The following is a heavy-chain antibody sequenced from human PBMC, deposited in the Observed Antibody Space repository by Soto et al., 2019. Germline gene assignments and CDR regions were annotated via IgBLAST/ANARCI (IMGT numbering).Heavy chain of an antibody. Sequence: GGSLRLSCAASGFTFSSYGMHWVRQAPGKGLEWVAVIWYDGSNKYYADSVKGRFTISRDNSKNTLYLQMNSLRAEDTAVYHCARVHPIAVAGLYYYYGMDVWGQGTTVTVS. CDR2: IWYDGSNK. D-gene: IGHD6-19*01. V-gene: IGHV3-33*01. J-gene: IGHJ6*02. CDR3: ARVHPIAVAGLYYYYGMDV. CDR1: GFTFSSYG.